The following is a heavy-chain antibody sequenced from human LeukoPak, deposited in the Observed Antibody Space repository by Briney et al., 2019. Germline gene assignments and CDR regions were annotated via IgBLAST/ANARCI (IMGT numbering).Heavy chain of an antibody. Sequence: LETLSLTCAVYGGSSSGYYWSWIRQPAGKGLEWIGRIYTSGSTNYNPSLKSRVTISVDKSKNQFSLKLSSVTAADTAVYYCARGDGWTYGDYVYWGQGTLVTVSS. J-gene: IGHJ4*02. CDR3: ARGDGWTYGDYVY. CDR1: GGSSSGYY. CDR2: IYTSGST. D-gene: IGHD4-17*01. V-gene: IGHV4-59*10.